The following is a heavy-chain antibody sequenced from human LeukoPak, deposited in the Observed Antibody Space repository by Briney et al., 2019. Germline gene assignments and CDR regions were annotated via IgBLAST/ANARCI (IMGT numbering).Heavy chain of an antibody. Sequence: PSETLSLICTVSGGSISSYYWSWIRQPAGKGLEWIGRIYTSGSTNYNPSLKSRVTMSVDTSKNQFSLKLSSVTAADTAVYYCARSRYYYGSGSYTFDYWGQGTLVTVSS. CDR2: IYTSGST. CDR3: ARSRYYYGSGSYTFDY. D-gene: IGHD3-10*01. CDR1: GGSISSYY. J-gene: IGHJ4*02. V-gene: IGHV4-4*07.